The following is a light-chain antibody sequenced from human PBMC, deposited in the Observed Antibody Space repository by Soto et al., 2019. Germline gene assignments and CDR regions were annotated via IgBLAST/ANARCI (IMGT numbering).Light chain of an antibody. CDR1: SSNIENNY. CDR2: GDT. J-gene: IGLJ2*01. CDR3: QSYDFSLSGNVV. Sequence: QSVLTQPPSVSAAPGQKVTISCSGSSSNIENNYVSWYLQLPGTAPKLLIYGDTNRPSGVPDRFSGSKSGTSASLAITGLQAEDEGDYYCQSYDFSLSGNVVFGGGTKLTVL. V-gene: IGLV1-40*01.